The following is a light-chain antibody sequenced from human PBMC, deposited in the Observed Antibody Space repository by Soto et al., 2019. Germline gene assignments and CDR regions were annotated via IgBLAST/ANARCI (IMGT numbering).Light chain of an antibody. V-gene: IGKV3-20*01. CDR3: QQYATSLLT. J-gene: IGKJ5*01. CDR1: QSVSNSY. Sequence: EIVLTQSPGTLSLSPGERATLSCRASQSVSNSYLAWYQQKPGQAPRLLIYDASSRATDIPDRFSGSGSGTDFTLTIIRLEPEDFALYYCQQYATSLLTFGQGTRLQMK. CDR2: DAS.